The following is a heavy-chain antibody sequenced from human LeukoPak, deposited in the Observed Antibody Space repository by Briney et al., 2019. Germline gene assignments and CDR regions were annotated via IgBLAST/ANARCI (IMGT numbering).Heavy chain of an antibody. Sequence: PGGSLRLSCAASGFTFSSYSMNWVRQAPGKGLEWVSSISSSSSYIYYADSVKGRFTISRDNAKNSLYLQVNSLRAEDTAVYYCARVGIVGADHILDFDYWGQGTLVTVSS. D-gene: IGHD1-26*01. J-gene: IGHJ4*02. CDR2: ISSSSSYI. V-gene: IGHV3-21*01. CDR3: ARVGIVGADHILDFDY. CDR1: GFTFSSYS.